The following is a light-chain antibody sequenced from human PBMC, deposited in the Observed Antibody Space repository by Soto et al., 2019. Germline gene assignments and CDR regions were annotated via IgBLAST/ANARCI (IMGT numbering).Light chain of an antibody. Sequence: ETVMTQSPATLSVSPGETATLSCRASQSISSNLAWFQQKPGQAPRLLIYDASTMATGFPARFSGSGSWTEFTLTIHSLQSEDFGVYFCQQHKKWRITFGGGTKEQIK. J-gene: IGKJ4*01. CDR2: DAS. CDR1: QSISSN. CDR3: QQHKKWRIT. V-gene: IGKV3-15*01.